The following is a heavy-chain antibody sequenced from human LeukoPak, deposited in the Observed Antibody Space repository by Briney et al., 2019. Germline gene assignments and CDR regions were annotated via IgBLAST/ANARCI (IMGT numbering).Heavy chain of an antibody. CDR3: ARDQGSLTRSWYTGY. CDR1: GYTFTGYH. V-gene: IGHV1-2*06. D-gene: IGHD6-13*01. Sequence: GASVKVSCKASGYTFTGYHIHWVRQAPGQGHEWMGRINPNTGETNFAQKFQGGVTMTRDTSITTAYMELSSLRPDDTAVYFCARDQGSLTRSWYTGYWGQGTQVTVSS. J-gene: IGHJ4*02. CDR2: INPNTGET.